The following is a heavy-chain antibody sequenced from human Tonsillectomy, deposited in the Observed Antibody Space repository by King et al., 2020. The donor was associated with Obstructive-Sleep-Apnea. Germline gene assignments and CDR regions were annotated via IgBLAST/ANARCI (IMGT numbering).Heavy chain of an antibody. J-gene: IGHJ3*02. Sequence: VQLVESGGGLVKPGGSLRLSCAASGFAFSNAWMSWVRQAPGKGLEWVGRIKSKTDGGTIDYAAPVKVRFTISRDDSKNTLYLQMNRLKTEDTAVYYCTVAPGGFDIWGQGTMVTVSS. CDR2: IKSKTDGGTI. CDR3: TVAPGGFDI. V-gene: IGHV3-15*01. CDR1: GFAFSNAW. D-gene: IGHD2-8*02.